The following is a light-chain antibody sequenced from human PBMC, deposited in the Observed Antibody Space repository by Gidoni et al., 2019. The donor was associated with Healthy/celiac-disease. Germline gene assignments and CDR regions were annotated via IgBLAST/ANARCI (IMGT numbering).Light chain of an antibody. J-gene: IGKJ2*01. CDR2: DAS. Sequence: DIQMTQSPSPLSASVGDRVTITCQASQDISNYLNWYQQKPGKAPKLLIYDASNLETGVPSRFIGSGSGTDFTFTISSLQPEDIATYYCQQYDNLPFMYTFGQGTKLEIK. CDR1: QDISNY. V-gene: IGKV1-33*01. CDR3: QQYDNLPFMYT.